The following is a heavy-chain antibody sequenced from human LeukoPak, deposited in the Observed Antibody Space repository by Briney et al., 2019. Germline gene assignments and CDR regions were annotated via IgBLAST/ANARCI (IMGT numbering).Heavy chain of an antibody. Sequence: GESLKISCKGSGYIFSSNWIGWVRQMPGKGLEWMGIIYPGDSDTRYSPSFQDQVTISADKSISTAYLQWSSLKASDTAMYYCARHRRYYGEIDYWGQGTLVTVSS. CDR1: GYIFSSNW. CDR2: IYPGDSDT. J-gene: IGHJ4*02. D-gene: IGHD1-26*01. CDR3: ARHRRYYGEIDY. V-gene: IGHV5-51*01.